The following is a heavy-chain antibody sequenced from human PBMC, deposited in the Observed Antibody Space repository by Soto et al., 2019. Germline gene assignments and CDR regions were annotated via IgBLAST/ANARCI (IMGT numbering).Heavy chain of an antibody. J-gene: IGHJ4*02. CDR3: ARGAE. V-gene: IGHV3-7*05. Sequence: EVQLVESGGGLVQPGGSLRLSCAASGFIFSRYWMSWVRQAPGKGLEWVANIKEAGSEEDYVDSVKGRFTISRDNADNSLYLQMNSLRVDDTALYYCARGAEWGQGTLVTVSS. CDR2: IKEAGSEE. CDR1: GFIFSRYW.